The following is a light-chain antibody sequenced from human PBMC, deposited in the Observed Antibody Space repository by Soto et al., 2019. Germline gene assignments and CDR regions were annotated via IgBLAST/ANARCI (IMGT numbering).Light chain of an antibody. CDR3: QQRSNWPWK. V-gene: IGKV3-11*01. J-gene: IGKJ1*01. Sequence: EIVLTQSPATLSLSPGEIATLSCRASQSVSSYLAWYQQKPGQAPRLLIYDASNRATGIPARFSGSGSGTDFTLTISSLEPEDFAVYYCQQRSNWPWKCGQGTKGDIK. CDR2: DAS. CDR1: QSVSSY.